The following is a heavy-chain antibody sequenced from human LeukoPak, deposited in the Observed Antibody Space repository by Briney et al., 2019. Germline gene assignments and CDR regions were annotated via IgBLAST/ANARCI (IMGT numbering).Heavy chain of an antibody. CDR1: GGPFSGYF. V-gene: IGHV4-34*01. CDR2: IHNSRTT. J-gene: IGHJ4*02. Sequence: PSETLSLTCAVSGGPFSGYFWSWIRQSSGKGLEWIGEIHNSRTTNYNPSLNSRVTISADTSKNQFYLNLSSVTAADTAVYYCARRYYYNLGSFPFDFWGQGTLVTVSS. CDR3: ARRYYYNLGSFPFDF. D-gene: IGHD3-10*01.